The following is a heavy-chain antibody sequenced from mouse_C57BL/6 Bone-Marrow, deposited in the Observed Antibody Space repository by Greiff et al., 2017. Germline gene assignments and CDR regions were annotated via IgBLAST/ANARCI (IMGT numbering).Heavy chain of an antibody. V-gene: IGHV14-4*01. CDR1: GFHIKAAY. D-gene: IGHD1-1*01. J-gene: IGHJ1*03. Sequence: VQLQQPGAELVRPGASVKLSSTASGFHIKAAYMLWVTQRPEQALVWIGWLDPENGDTAYASKFQGKATIPADTPSNTAYLKVSSQTSGVTTVYYCTSFIATELARWYFDVWGTGTTVTVSS. CDR2: LDPENGDT. CDR3: TSFIATELARWYFDV.